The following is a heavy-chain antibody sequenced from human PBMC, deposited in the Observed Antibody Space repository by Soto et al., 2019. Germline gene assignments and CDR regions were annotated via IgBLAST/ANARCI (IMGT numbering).Heavy chain of an antibody. CDR3: ARGPMTTVTTWGDWYFDL. CDR2: IWYDGTNK. D-gene: IGHD4-17*01. V-gene: IGHV3-33*01. CDR1: GFTFSSYG. J-gene: IGHJ2*01. Sequence: QVQLVESGGGVVQPGRSLRLSCATSGFTFSSYGMHWVRQGPGKGLEWVAVIWYDGTNKYYADSVNGRFTISRDDSKNTLYLQMNSLRAADTALYYCARGPMTTVTTWGDWYFDLWGRGTLVTVSS.